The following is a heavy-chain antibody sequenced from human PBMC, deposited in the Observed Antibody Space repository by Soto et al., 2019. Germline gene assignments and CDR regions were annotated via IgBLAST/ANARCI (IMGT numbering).Heavy chain of an antibody. D-gene: IGHD1-26*01. Sequence: SETLSLTCTVSGGSISSYYWSWIRQPPGKGLEWIGYIYYSGSTNYSPSLKSRVTISVDTSKNQFSLKLSSVTAADTAVYYCASVSRIVGATSYFDYWGQGTLVTVSS. J-gene: IGHJ4*02. CDR1: GGSISSYY. V-gene: IGHV4-59*01. CDR2: IYYSGST. CDR3: ASVSRIVGATSYFDY.